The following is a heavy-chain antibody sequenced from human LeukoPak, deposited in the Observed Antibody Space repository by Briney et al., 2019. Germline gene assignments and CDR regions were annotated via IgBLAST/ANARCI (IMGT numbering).Heavy chain of an antibody. CDR2: IYYSGST. D-gene: IGHD6-19*01. CDR3: ASRIAVSKFDY. V-gene: IGHV4-39*07. J-gene: IGHJ4*02. Sequence: SETLSLTCTVSGGSMSSSSYYWGWIRQPPGKGLEWIGSIYYSGSTYYNPSLKSRVTISVDTSKNQFSLRLSSVTAADTAVYYCASRIAVSKFDYWGQGTLVTVSS. CDR1: GGSMSSSSYY.